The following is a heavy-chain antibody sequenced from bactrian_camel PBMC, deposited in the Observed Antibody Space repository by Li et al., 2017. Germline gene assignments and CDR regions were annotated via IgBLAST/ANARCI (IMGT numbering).Heavy chain of an antibody. Sequence: GWFRQAPGQAREGVARIVRSTDETFLFDSVKGRFTTSQDNAKNTLYLQMNSLRPEDTAMYYCAAVAEGRTVEGGVSLWTLFESGYWGQGTQVTVS. CDR2: IVRSTDET. V-gene: IGHV3S63*01. D-gene: IGHD3*01. J-gene: IGHJ4*01. CDR3: AAVAEGRTVEGGVSLWTLFESGY.